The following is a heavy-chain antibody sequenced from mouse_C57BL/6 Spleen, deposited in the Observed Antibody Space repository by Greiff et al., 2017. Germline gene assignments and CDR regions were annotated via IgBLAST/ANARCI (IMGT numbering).Heavy chain of an antibody. J-gene: IGHJ3*01. D-gene: IGHD4-1*01. V-gene: IGHV1-62-2*01. CDR1: GYTFTEYT. Sequence: VHLVESGAELVKPGASVKLSCKASGYTFTEYTIHWVKQRSGQGLEWIGWFYPGSGSIKYNEKFKDKATLTADKSSSTVYMGLSRVTSEDSAVYFCARHEEGNWEDPSFAYWGQGTLVTVSA. CDR3: ARHEEGNWEDPSFAY. CDR2: FYPGSGSI.